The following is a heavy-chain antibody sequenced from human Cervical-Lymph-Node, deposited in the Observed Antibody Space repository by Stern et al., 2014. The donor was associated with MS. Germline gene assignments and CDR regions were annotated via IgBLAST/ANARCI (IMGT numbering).Heavy chain of an antibody. V-gene: IGHV4-31*03. CDR2: INYSGRT. D-gene: IGHD3-16*01. CDR3: ARATLGGLDWYFDL. Sequence: QVQLVQSGPGLVKPSQTLSLTCTVSGDSISSGGYYWTWIRQHPGKGLEWIGYINYSGRTYYKPSLKSRVTISVDTSKNTFSLNLTSVTAADTAVYYCARATLGGLDWYFDLWGRGTLVTASS. J-gene: IGHJ2*01. CDR1: GDSISSGGYY.